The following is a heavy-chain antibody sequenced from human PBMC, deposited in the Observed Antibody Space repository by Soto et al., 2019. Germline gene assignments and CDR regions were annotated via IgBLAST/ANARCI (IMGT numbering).Heavy chain of an antibody. Sequence: ASETLCLTCTVSGGSISSGGSYWSWIGQHPGKGLEWIGYIYYSGSTYYNPSLKSRVTISVDTSKNQFSLKLSSVTAADTAVYYCARMVPKLRYFDPHYYYGMDVWGQGTTVT. CDR2: IYYSGST. CDR1: GGSISSGGSY. D-gene: IGHD3-9*01. J-gene: IGHJ6*02. CDR3: ARMVPKLRYFDPHYYYGMDV. V-gene: IGHV4-31*03.